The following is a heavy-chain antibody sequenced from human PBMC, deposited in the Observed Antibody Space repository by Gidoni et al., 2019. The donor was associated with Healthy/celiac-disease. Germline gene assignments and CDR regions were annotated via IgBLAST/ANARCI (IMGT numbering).Heavy chain of an antibody. CDR2: SNPSCGST. Sequence: VQLVQSGDEVKKHGASVKVSCEASGYTFTSYYMHWVRQAPGQGLEWMGISNPSCGSTSYAQKFQGRVTMPRDTSTSTVYMELSSLISEDTAVYYCARDYCSSPFWYFDLWGRGTLVTVSS. V-gene: IGHV1-46*01. CDR3: ARDYCSSPFWYFDL. J-gene: IGHJ2*01. CDR1: GYTFTSYY. D-gene: IGHD6-6*01.